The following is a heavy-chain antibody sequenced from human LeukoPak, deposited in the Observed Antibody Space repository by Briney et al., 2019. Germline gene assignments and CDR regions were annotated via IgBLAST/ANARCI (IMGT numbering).Heavy chain of an antibody. CDR2: ISYDGSNK. D-gene: IGHD2-15*01. Sequence: SGRSLRLSCAASGFTFSSYAMHWVRQAPGKGLEWVAVISYDGSNKYYADSVKGRFTISRDNSKNTLYLQMNSLRPENTAVYYCARDLSTYYCIDYWGQGTLVTVSS. J-gene: IGHJ4*02. CDR1: GFTFSSYA. V-gene: IGHV3-30-3*01. CDR3: ARDLSTYYCIDY.